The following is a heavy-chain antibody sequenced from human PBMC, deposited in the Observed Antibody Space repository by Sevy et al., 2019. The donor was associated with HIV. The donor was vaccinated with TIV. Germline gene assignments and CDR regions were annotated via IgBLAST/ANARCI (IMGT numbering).Heavy chain of an antibody. J-gene: IGHJ4*02. V-gene: IGHV4-39*01. CDR1: GGSISSSGSY. CDR3: ARHRDYVTMVRGIDQ. CDR2: MYYSGST. Sequence: SETLSLTCTVSGGSISSSGSYWGWIRQPPGKGLEWIGSMYYSGSTYHSPSLKTRITISVNTSKNQFSLRLSSVIAADTAVYYCARHRDYVTMVRGIDQWGQGTLVTVSS. D-gene: IGHD3-10*01.